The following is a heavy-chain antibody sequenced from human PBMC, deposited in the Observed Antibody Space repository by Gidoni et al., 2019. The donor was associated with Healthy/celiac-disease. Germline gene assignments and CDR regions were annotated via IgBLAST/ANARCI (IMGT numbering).Heavy chain of an antibody. CDR3: ARERYSSGWYFGY. J-gene: IGHJ4*02. Sequence: EVQLVESGGGLIQPGGSLRLSCAASGFTVSSNYMSWVRQAPGKGLEWVSVIYSGGSTYYADSVKGRFTISRDNSKNTLYLQMNSLRAEDTAVYYCARERYSSGWYFGYWGQGTLVTVSS. V-gene: IGHV3-53*01. CDR2: IYSGGST. D-gene: IGHD6-19*01. CDR1: GFTVSSNY.